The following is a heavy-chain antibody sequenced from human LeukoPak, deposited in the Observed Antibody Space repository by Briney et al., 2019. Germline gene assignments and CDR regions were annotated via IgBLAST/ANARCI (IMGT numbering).Heavy chain of an antibody. D-gene: IGHD5-24*01. CDR2: IYYSGSS. CDR3: ASTEGRDGYNYLDH. V-gene: IGHV4-59*07. CDR1: GGSISSYY. J-gene: IGHJ4*02. Sequence: SHTLSLTCTLAGGSISSYYWSWIRQPPGKGLEWIGYIYYSGSSNYNPSLKSRVAISVDTSKNQFSLKLSSVTAADTAVYYCASTEGRDGYNYLDHWGQGTLVTVSS.